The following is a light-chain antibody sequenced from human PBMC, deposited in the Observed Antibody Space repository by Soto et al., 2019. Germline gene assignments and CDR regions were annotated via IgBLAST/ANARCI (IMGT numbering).Light chain of an antibody. V-gene: IGLV2-18*02. J-gene: IGLJ1*01. Sequence: PGQSVTISCTGTSSDVGKYDRVSWYQQPPGTAPKLIIYEVTNRPSGVPARFSGSKSGNTASLTISGLQAEDEADYYCSSYTSTSRYVFGAGTKVTVL. CDR1: SSDVGKYDR. CDR3: SSYTSTSRYV. CDR2: EVT.